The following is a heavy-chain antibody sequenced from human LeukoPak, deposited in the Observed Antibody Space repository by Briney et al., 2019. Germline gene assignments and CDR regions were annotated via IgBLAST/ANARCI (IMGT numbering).Heavy chain of an antibody. V-gene: IGHV4-34*01. CDR2: INHSGST. Sequence: PSETLSLTCAVYGGSFSGYYWSWIRQPPGKGLEWIGEINHSGSTNYNPSLKSRVTISVDTSKNQFSLKLSSVTAADTAVYYCARLYGDYGDSPYFDYWGQGTLVTVSS. CDR3: ARLYGDYGDSPYFDY. D-gene: IGHD4-17*01. J-gene: IGHJ4*02. CDR1: GGSFSGYY.